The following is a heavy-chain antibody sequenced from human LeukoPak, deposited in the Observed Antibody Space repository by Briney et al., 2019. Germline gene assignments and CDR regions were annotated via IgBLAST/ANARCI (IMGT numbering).Heavy chain of an antibody. V-gene: IGHV3-9*01. D-gene: IGHD3-9*01. CDR2: ISWNSGSI. J-gene: IGHJ4*02. CDR1: GFTFDDYA. CDR3: AKDISVYYDILTGSNFDY. Sequence: GGSLRLSCAASGFTFDDYAMHWVRQAPGKGLEWVSGISWNSGSIGYADSVKGRFTISRDNAKNSLYLQMNSLRAEDTALYYCAKDISVYYDILTGSNFDYWGQGTLVTASS.